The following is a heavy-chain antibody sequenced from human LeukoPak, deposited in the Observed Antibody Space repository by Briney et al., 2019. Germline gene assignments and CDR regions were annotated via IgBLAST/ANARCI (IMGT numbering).Heavy chain of an antibody. J-gene: IGHJ4*02. V-gene: IGHV1-69*05. Sequence: SVKVSCKACRGTFSSYAISWVRQAPGHGLEGMGGVIPIFGTANYAQKFQGRVTITTDESTSTAYMELSSLRSEDTAVYYCARVGGSYSHFDYWGQGTLVTVSS. CDR1: RGTFSSYA. CDR2: VIPIFGTA. CDR3: ARVGGSYSHFDY. D-gene: IGHD1-26*01.